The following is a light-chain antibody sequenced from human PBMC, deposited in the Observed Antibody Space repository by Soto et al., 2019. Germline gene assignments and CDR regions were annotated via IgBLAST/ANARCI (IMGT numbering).Light chain of an antibody. Sequence: EIGLTQSPGTLSLSPGERATLSFRASQSVSKNFVDWYQQKPGQAPRLLSSGASNRATGIPDRFSGSGSVTDFSLTIDRLEPEDLAVYFGHQYGSSPTTFGGGNKVAI. CDR1: QSVSKNF. CDR3: HQYGSSPTT. CDR2: GAS. J-gene: IGKJ4*01. V-gene: IGKV3-20*01.